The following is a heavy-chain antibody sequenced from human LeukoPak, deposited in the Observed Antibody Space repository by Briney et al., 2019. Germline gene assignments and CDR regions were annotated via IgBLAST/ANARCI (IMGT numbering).Heavy chain of an antibody. Sequence: PGGSLRLSCTASGFTFGDYAMSWFRQAPGKGLEWVGFIRSKPYGGTTENAASVKGRFTISRDDSKSIAYLQMNSLKTEDTAVYYCARSGVYCSSVSCSVDYWGQGILVTVSP. CDR2: IRSKPYGGTT. V-gene: IGHV3-49*03. J-gene: IGHJ4*02. D-gene: IGHD2-2*01. CDR3: ARSGVYCSSVSCSVDY. CDR1: GFTFGDYA.